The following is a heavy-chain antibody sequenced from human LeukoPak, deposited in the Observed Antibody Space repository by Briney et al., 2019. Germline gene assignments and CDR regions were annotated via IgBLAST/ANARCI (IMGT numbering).Heavy chain of an antibody. CDR2: ISGSGGST. V-gene: IGHV3-23*01. Sequence: GGSLRLSCAASGFTFSSYAMSWVRQAPGKGLEWVSAISGSGGSTYYADSVKGRFTISRDNSKNTLYLQMNSLGLEDTAVYYCAKGITSNDAFDIWGQGTMVTVS. CDR1: GFTFSSYA. CDR3: AKGITSNDAFDI. J-gene: IGHJ3*02. D-gene: IGHD3-10*01.